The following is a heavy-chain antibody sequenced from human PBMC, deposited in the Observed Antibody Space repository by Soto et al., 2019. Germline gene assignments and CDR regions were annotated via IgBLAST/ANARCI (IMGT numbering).Heavy chain of an antibody. J-gene: IGHJ6*03. CDR3: ARDTHYRGPGSYWKYYYYYYMDV. Sequence: PGGSLRLSCAASGFTFSSYAMHWVRQAPGKGLEWVAVIWCDGSNKYYADSVKGRFTISRDNSKNTLYLQMNSLRAEDTAVYYCARDTHYRGPGSYWKYYYYYYMDVWGKGTTVTVSS. CDR1: GFTFSSYA. V-gene: IGHV3-33*08. CDR2: IWCDGSNK. D-gene: IGHD3-10*01.